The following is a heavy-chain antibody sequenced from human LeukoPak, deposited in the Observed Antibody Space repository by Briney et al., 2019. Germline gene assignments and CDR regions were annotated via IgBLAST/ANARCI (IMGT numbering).Heavy chain of an antibody. Sequence: ASVKVSCKASGYTFTSYDSNWVRQATGQGLEWMGWMNPNRGNTGYAQKVQGRVTMTRNTSISTAFMELSGLRYEDTAVYYCAIRYGSGEKYYFYYYLDLWGKGTTVTVSS. V-gene: IGHV1-8*01. J-gene: IGHJ6*03. CDR1: GYTFTSYD. CDR3: AIRYGSGEKYYFYYYLDL. D-gene: IGHD3-10*01. CDR2: MNPNRGNT.